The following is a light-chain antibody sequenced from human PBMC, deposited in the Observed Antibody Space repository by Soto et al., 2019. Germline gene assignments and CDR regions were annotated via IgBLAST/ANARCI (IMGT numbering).Light chain of an antibody. CDR2: GAS. Sequence: EIVMTQSPATLSVSPGERATLSCRASQSVSSNLAWYQQKPGQAPRLLIYGASTRATGIPDRFSGSGSGTDFSLIISSLEPEDFAVYYCQQRSNWPLTFGGGTKVDIK. J-gene: IGKJ4*01. V-gene: IGKV3-15*01. CDR1: QSVSSN. CDR3: QQRSNWPLT.